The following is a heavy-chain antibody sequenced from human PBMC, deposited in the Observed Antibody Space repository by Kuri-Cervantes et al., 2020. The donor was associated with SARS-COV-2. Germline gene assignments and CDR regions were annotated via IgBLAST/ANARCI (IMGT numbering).Heavy chain of an antibody. J-gene: IGHJ3*02. Sequence: GGSLRLSCAASGFTFSSYGMHWVRQAPGKGLEWVAVIWYDGSNKYYADSVKGRFTISRDNAKNSLYLQMNSLRAEDTAVYYCARDPGFTYYYGSGSYPTHAFDIWGRGTMVTVSS. CDR3: ARDPGFTYYYGSGSYPTHAFDI. V-gene: IGHV3-33*01. CDR2: IWYDGSNK. D-gene: IGHD3-10*01. CDR1: GFTFSSYG.